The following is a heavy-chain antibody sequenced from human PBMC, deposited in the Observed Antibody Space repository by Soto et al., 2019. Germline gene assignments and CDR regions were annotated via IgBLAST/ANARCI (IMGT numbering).Heavy chain of an antibody. Sequence: SETLSLTCXVSGGSISSSSYYWGWIRQPPGKGLEWIGSIYYSGSTYYNPSLKSRVTISVDTSKNQFSLKLSSVTAADTAVYYCARTRAVWFDPWGQGTLVTVSS. CDR1: GGSISSSSYY. J-gene: IGHJ5*02. D-gene: IGHD6-19*01. CDR2: IYYSGST. CDR3: ARTRAVWFDP. V-gene: IGHV4-39*01.